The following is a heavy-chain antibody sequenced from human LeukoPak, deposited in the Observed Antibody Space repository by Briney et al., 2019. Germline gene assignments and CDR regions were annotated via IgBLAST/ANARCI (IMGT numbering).Heavy chain of an antibody. V-gene: IGHV3-21*01. CDR2: ISSSSSNI. Sequence: SGGSLRLSCAASGFTFSSYSMNWVRQAPGKGLEWVSSISSSSSNINYADSVKGRFTISRDNAKNSLYLQMNSLRAEDTAVYYCARADMALTGIAAAGTFYYGMDVWGQGTTVTVSS. D-gene: IGHD6-13*01. CDR1: GFTFSSYS. CDR3: ARADMALTGIAAAGTFYYGMDV. J-gene: IGHJ6*02.